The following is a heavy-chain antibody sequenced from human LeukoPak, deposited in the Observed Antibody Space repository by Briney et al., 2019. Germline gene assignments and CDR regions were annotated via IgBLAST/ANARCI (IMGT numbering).Heavy chain of an antibody. J-gene: IGHJ4*02. CDR2: ISGSGGST. D-gene: IGHD1-26*01. CDR1: GFTFSSYA. Sequence: GGSLRLSCAASGFTFSSYAMSWVRQAPGKGLEWASAISGSGGSTYYADSVKGRFTISRDNSKNTLYLQMNSLRAEDTAVYYCAKDIGWELQVGFDYWGQGTLVTVSS. V-gene: IGHV3-23*01. CDR3: AKDIGWELQVGFDY.